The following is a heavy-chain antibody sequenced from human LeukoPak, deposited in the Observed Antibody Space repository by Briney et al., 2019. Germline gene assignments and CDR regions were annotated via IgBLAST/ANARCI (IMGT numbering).Heavy chain of an antibody. CDR1: GFTVSSNY. D-gene: IGHD6-19*01. CDR3: ARGGTPGYSTGWIDY. CDR2: LYGGGST. Sequence: PGGSLRLSCAASGFTVSSNYMSWVRQAPGKGPEWVSVLYGGGSTYYADSVKGRFTISRDNSKNTLYLQMNSLRGEDTAVYYCARGGTPGYSTGWIDYWGQGTLVTVSS. J-gene: IGHJ4*02. V-gene: IGHV3-53*05.